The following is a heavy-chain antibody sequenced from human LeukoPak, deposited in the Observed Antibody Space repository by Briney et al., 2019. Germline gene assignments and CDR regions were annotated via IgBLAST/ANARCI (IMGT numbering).Heavy chain of an antibody. V-gene: IGHV1-8*01. CDR3: ARRRRRDGYNYLFDY. CDR1: GYTFTSYD. Sequence: AASVKVSCKASGYTFTSYDINWVRQATGRGLEWMGWMNPNSGNTGYAQKVQGRVTMTRNTSISTAYMELSSVTAAETAVYYCARRRRRDGYNYLFDYWGQGTLVTVSS. D-gene: IGHD5-24*01. J-gene: IGHJ4*02. CDR2: MNPNSGNT.